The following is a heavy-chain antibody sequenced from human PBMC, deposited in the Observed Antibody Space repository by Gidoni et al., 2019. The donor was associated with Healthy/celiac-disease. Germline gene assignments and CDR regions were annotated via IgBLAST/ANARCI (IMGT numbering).Heavy chain of an antibody. CDR3: ARRRGGMDV. D-gene: IGHD3-16*01. V-gene: IGHV4-59*01. CDR2: IYYSGST. J-gene: IGHJ6*02. Sequence: QVQLQESGPGLVKPSETLSLTCTVSGGSISSYYWSRIRQPPGKGLEWIGYIYYSGSTNYNPSLKSRVTISVDTSKNQFSLKLSSVTAADTAVYYCARRRGGMDVWGQGTTVTVSS. CDR1: GGSISSYY.